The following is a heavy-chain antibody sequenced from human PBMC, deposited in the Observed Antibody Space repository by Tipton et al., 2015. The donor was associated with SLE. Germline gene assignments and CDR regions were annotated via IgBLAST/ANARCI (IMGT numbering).Heavy chain of an antibody. V-gene: IGHV4-30-4*01. CDR2: IYYSGST. Sequence: TLSLTCTVSGGSISSGDYYWSWIRQPPGKGLEWIGYIYYSGSTYYNPSLKSRVTISVDTSKNQFSLKLSSVTAADTAVYYCARVGGVLRFLEWFPAFDYWGQGTLVTVSS. CDR1: GGSISSGDYY. J-gene: IGHJ4*02. CDR3: ARVGGVLRFLEWFPAFDY. D-gene: IGHD3-3*01.